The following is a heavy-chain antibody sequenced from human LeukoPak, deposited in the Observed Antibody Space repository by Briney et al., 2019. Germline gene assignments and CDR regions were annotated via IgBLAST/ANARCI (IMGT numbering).Heavy chain of an antibody. Sequence: PGGSLSLSCAASGFTFSSYSMNWVRQAPGKGLEWVSSISSSSSYIYYADSVKGRFTISRDNAKNSLYLQMNSLRAEDTAVYYCASNSRIAVAGTFHYWGQETLVTVSS. CDR1: GFTFSSYS. V-gene: IGHV3-21*01. J-gene: IGHJ4*02. CDR2: ISSSSSYI. CDR3: ASNSRIAVAGTFHY. D-gene: IGHD6-19*01.